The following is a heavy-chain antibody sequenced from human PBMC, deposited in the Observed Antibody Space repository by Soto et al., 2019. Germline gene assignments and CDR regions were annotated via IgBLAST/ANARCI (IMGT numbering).Heavy chain of an antibody. CDR3: ARAHSGSPPTLDY. CDR1: GFTYSSYS. D-gene: IGHD1-26*01. V-gene: IGHV3-21*01. J-gene: IGHJ4*02. Sequence: GGSLRLSCAASGFTYSSYSMNWVRQAPGKGLEWVSSISSSSSYIYYADLVKGRFTISRDNAKNSLYLQMNSLRAEDTAVYYCARAHSGSPPTLDYWGQGTLVTVPQ. CDR2: ISSSSSYI.